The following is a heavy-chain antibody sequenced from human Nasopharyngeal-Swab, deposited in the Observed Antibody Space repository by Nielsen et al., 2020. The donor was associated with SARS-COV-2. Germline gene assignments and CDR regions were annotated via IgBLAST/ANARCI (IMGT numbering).Heavy chain of an antibody. J-gene: IGHJ4*02. CDR2: IYYNGNT. D-gene: IGHD6-13*01. CDR1: GDSIAYSTFY. V-gene: IGHV4-39*01. Sequence: SQTPSLTRTVSGDSIAYSTFYWGWIRQPPGKGLEWIGNIYYNGNTYQSPSLKSRLTISVDKSKNQFSLQLSSVTAADTAVYYCVRSSSWYYFDYWAQGTQVTVSS. CDR3: VRSSSWYYFDY.